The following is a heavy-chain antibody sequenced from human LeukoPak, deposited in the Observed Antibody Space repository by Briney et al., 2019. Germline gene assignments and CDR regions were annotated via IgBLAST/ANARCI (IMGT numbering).Heavy chain of an antibody. CDR3: SRSQFVSYPD. Sequence: ASVKVSCKASGYTFTGHSIHWVRQAPGQRHKWMRYIDPSNDDTTYAQEFQGRVTMTADTSIRMAYMELSRLRSDDTAVYFCSRSQFVSYPDWGQGTLVTVSS. CDR2: IDPSNDDT. V-gene: IGHV1-2*02. J-gene: IGHJ4*02. D-gene: IGHD5/OR15-5a*01. CDR1: GYTFTGHS.